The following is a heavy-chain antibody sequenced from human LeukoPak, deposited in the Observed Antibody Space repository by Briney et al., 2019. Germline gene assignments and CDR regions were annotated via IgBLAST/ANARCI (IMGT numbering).Heavy chain of an antibody. Sequence: SVKVSCKASGGTFSSYAISWVRQAPGQGLEWMGRIIPIFGIANYAQKFQGRVTITADKSTSTAYMELSSLRSEDTAVYYCARDLWSGSPNTLDYWGQGTLVTVSS. CDR1: GGTFSSYA. CDR2: IIPIFGIA. CDR3: ARDLWSGSPNTLDY. D-gene: IGHD3/OR15-3a*01. J-gene: IGHJ4*02. V-gene: IGHV1-69*04.